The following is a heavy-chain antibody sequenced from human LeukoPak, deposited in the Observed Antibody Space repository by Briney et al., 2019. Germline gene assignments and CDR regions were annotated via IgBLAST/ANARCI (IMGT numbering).Heavy chain of an antibody. J-gene: IGHJ4*02. CDR3: ARENPSGYYNRPIDY. CDR2: INHSGST. CDR1: GGSFSGYY. V-gene: IGHV4-34*01. D-gene: IGHD3-22*01. Sequence: SETLSLTCAVYGGSFSGYYWSWIRQPPGKGLEWIGEINHSGSTNYNPSLKSRVTMSVDTSKNQFSLKLSSVTAADTAIYYCARENPSGYYNRPIDYWGQGTLVTVSS.